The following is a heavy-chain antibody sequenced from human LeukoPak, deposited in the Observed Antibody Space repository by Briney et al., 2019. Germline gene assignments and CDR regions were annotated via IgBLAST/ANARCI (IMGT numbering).Heavy chain of an antibody. J-gene: IGHJ4*02. CDR3: ARENPSGYYNRPIDY. CDR2: INHSGST. CDR1: GGSFSGYY. V-gene: IGHV4-34*01. D-gene: IGHD3-22*01. Sequence: SETLSLTCAVYGGSFSGYYWSWIRQPPGKGLEWIGEINHSGSTNYNPSLKSRVTMSVDTSKNQFSLKLSSVTAADTAIYYCARENPSGYYNRPIDYWGQGTLVTVSS.